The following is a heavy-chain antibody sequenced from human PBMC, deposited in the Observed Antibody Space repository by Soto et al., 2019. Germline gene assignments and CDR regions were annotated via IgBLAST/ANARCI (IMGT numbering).Heavy chain of an antibody. CDR1: GFTFSSYA. J-gene: IGHJ4*02. CDR3: AKVLLVKRLGESSSLDY. D-gene: IGHD3-16*02. CDR2: ISGSGGST. Sequence: PGGSLRLSCAASGFTFSSYAMSWVRQAPGKGLEWVSAISGSGGSTYYADSVKGRFTISRDNSKNTLYLQMNSLRAEDTAVYYCAKVLLVKRLGESSSLDYWGQGTLVTVSS. V-gene: IGHV3-23*01.